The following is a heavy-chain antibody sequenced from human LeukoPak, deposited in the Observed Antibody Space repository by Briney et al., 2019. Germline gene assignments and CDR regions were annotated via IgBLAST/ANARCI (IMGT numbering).Heavy chain of an antibody. CDR1: GFTFSSNS. Sequence: PGGSLRLSCAASGFTFSSNSMTWVRQTPGKGLEWVSGISGSGDSTFYADPVKGRFTISRDNSRNTLYLQMSSLRPEDTAVYYCTKWSGFGDDWGQGTLVTVSS. CDR3: TKWSGFGDD. D-gene: IGHD3-10*01. V-gene: IGHV3-23*01. CDR2: ISGSGDST. J-gene: IGHJ4*02.